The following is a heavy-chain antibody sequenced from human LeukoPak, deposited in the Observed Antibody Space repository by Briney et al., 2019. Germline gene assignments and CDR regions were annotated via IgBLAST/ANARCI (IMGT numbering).Heavy chain of an antibody. CDR1: GFTFNTYG. V-gene: IGHV3-30*02. CDR3: AKDRYSGAFDI. J-gene: IGHJ3*02. CDR2: IRFDGSTK. Sequence: GGSLRLSCAASGFTFNTYGMHWVRQVPGKGLEWMTFIRFDGSTKYYADSVKGRFTVSRDNSKNTLYLQMNSLRAEDTAVYYCAKDRYSGAFDIWGQGTMVTVSS. D-gene: IGHD3-10*01.